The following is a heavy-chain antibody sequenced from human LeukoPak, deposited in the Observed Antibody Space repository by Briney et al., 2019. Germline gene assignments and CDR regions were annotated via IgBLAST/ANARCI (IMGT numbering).Heavy chain of an antibody. CDR2: ISYDGSNK. D-gene: IGHD3-22*01. V-gene: IGHV3-30*18. CDR3: AKESPSNHYDSSGLDY. Sequence: GRSLRLSCAASGFTFSSYGMHWVRQAPGKGLEWVAVISYDGSNKYYADSVKGRFTISRDSSKNTLYLQMNSLRAEDTAVYYCAKESPSNHYDSSGLDYWGQGTLVTVSS. CDR1: GFTFSSYG. J-gene: IGHJ4*02.